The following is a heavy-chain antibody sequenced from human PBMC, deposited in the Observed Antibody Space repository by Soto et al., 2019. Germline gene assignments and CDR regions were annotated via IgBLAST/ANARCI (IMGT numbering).Heavy chain of an antibody. CDR3: ARVGRGNYGDFEY. CDR1: GFTFSDHF. CDR2: IRNKANSYST. D-gene: IGHD1-7*01. Sequence: PGGSLRLSCAASGFTFSDHFMDWVRQGPGKGLEWIGRIRNKANSYSTVYAASVQGRFTVSRDDSKNSLYLQMNSLKSDDTAVYYCARVGRGNYGDFEYWGQGTMVTVSS. J-gene: IGHJ4*02. V-gene: IGHV3-72*01.